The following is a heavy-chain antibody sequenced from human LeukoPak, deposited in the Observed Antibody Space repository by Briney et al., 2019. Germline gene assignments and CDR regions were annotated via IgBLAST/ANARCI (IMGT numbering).Heavy chain of an antibody. CDR3: ARNLYDFLTGFDS. CDR2: IRSSSSII. CDR1: GFTFSTYS. D-gene: IGHD3-9*01. V-gene: IGHV3-48*02. J-gene: IGHJ4*02. Sequence: PGGSLILSCAASGFTFSTYSMNWVRQSPGKGLEWVSYIRSSSSIIHYADSVKGRFTISRDNAKSSLYLQMNSLRDEDTAVYYCARNLYDFLTGFDSWGQGTLVTVSS.